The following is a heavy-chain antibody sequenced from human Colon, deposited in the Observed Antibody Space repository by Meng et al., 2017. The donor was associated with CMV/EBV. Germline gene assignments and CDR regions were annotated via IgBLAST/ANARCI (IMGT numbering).Heavy chain of an antibody. Sequence: SVKVSCKASGGTFSSYAISWVRQAPGQGLEWMGGIIPIFGTANYAQKFQGRVTITTDESTSTAYMELSSLRSEDTAVYYCAKDLFSPGGNSCFDHWGQGTLVTVSS. V-gene: IGHV1-69*05. CDR2: IIPIFGTA. CDR3: AKDLFSPGGNSCFDH. D-gene: IGHD3-16*01. CDR1: GGTFSSYA. J-gene: IGHJ4*02.